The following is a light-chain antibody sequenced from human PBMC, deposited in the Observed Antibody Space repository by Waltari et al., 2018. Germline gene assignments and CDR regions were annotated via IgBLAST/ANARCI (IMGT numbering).Light chain of an antibody. CDR2: EVT. Sequence: QSALPQPPPASGSPGQSVTISCPGTSRHVGGSNYVSWNQQHPGQAPQPMISEVTKRPAGVPDRFSGSKSGNTASLTVSGLQADDEADYYCCSHAGSHNYVFGTGTKVTVL. CDR1: SRHVGGSNY. J-gene: IGLJ1*01. V-gene: IGLV2-8*01. CDR3: CSHAGSHNYV.